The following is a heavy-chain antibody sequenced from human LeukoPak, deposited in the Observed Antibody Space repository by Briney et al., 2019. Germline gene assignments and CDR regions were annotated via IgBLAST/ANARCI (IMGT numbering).Heavy chain of an antibody. J-gene: IGHJ4*02. D-gene: IGHD3-10*01. Sequence: QPGGSLRLSCAASGFTFSSHWMDWVRQAPGKGLEWVANIKQDGSESYYLDSVKGRFTISRDNAKNSLYLQMNRLRAEDTAVYYCARAVSHYGSESYYDYDSWGQGTLVTVSS. CDR2: IKQDGSES. CDR3: ARAVSHYGSESYYDYDS. V-gene: IGHV3-7*03. CDR1: GFTFSSHW.